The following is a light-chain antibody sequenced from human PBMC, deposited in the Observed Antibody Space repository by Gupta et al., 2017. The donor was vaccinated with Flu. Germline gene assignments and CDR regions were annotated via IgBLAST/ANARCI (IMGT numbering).Light chain of an antibody. J-gene: IGKJ2*01. CDR1: QDISTY. CDR2: AAS. CDR3: PQDDSFPYT. V-gene: IGKV1D-8*01. Sequence: PSLLSSSTGDRVTLSCRVSQDISTYLAWYQQKPGKAPDLLIYAASTLQSGVPSRFSCSGSGTDFTLTISRLQSEDFATYYCPQDDSFPYTFGQGTKMEIK.